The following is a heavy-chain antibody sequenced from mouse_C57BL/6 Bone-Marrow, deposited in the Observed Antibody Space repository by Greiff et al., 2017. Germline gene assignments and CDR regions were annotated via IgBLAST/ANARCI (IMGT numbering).Heavy chain of an antibody. CDR2: IHPSDSDT. CDR1: GYTFTSYW. Sequence: QVQLQQPGAELVKPGASVKVSCKASGYTFTSYWMHWVKQRPGQGLEWIGRIHPSDSDTNYNQKFTGKATVTVDKSSSTAYMQLSSLTSEDSAVYYCEIKAGGGDYFDCWGQGTTLTVSS. V-gene: IGHV1-74*01. J-gene: IGHJ2*01. CDR3: EIKAGGGDYFDC.